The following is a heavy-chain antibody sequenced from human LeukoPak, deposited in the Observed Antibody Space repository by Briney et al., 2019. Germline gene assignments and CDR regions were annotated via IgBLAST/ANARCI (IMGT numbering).Heavy chain of an antibody. J-gene: IGHJ5*02. CDR2: IGTAGDT. V-gene: IGHV3-13*01. CDR1: GFTFSSYD. D-gene: IGHD3-22*01. Sequence: GGSLRLSCAASGFTFSSYDMHWVRQATGKGLEWVSAIGTAGDTYYPGSVKGRFTISRENAKNSLYLQMNSLRAGDTAVYYCARGGSYYDSNQFDAWGQGTLVTVSS. CDR3: ARGGSYYDSNQFDA.